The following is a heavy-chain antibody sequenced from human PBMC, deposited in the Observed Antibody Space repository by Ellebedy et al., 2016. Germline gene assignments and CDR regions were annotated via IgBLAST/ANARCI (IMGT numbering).Heavy chain of an antibody. Sequence: GESLKISCKGSGYSFTSYWIGWVRQMPGKGLEWMGIIYPGDSDTRYSPSFQGQVTISADKSISTAYLQWSSLKASDTAMYYCATVLYCSGGSCYFAAFDIWGQGTMVTVSS. J-gene: IGHJ3*02. CDR2: IYPGDSDT. D-gene: IGHD2-15*01. V-gene: IGHV5-51*01. CDR1: GYSFTSYW. CDR3: ATVLYCSGGSCYFAAFDI.